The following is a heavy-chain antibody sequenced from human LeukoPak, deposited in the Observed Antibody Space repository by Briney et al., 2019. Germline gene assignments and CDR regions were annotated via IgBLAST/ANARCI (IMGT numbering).Heavy chain of an antibody. V-gene: IGHV4-38-2*02. J-gene: IGHJ4*02. CDR1: GDSITGYY. D-gene: IGHD2-2*01. Sequence: SETLSLTCSVSGDSITGYYWGWIRQPPGKGLEWIGNIYYTGNTYNSSLKSRVTISLDTSKNQFSLKLSSVTAADTAVYYCARTLWYCSSTSCYPIDAAYYFDNWGQGTLVTVSS. CDR3: ARTLWYCSSTSCYPIDAAYYFDN. CDR2: IYYTGNT.